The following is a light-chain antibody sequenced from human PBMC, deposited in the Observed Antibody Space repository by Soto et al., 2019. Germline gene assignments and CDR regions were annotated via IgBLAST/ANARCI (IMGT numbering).Light chain of an antibody. CDR2: KAS. J-gene: IGKJ5*01. Sequence: DIQMTQSPSTLSASVGDRVTIACRASQNINSELAWYQQKPGKAPNLLIYKASSLESGVPLRFSGSGSGTEFTLTISSLQTDDFATYYCQQFKTYPVTFGQGTRLEIK. V-gene: IGKV1-5*03. CDR3: QQFKTYPVT. CDR1: QNINSE.